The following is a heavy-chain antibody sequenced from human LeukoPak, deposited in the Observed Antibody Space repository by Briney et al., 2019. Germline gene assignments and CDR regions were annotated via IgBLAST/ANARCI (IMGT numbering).Heavy chain of an antibody. D-gene: IGHD4-17*01. CDR2: IYYRGCT. J-gene: IGHJ3*02. CDR3: ARYISRDYGVGAFDI. Sequence: SETLSLTCTVCVGSNRSYYWRWIRQPPGKGLAWIGYIYYRGCTSYNPSLHSQVTISVDTSKNQFSLKLSSVTAADTAVYYCARYISRDYGVGAFDIWGQGTMVTVSS. CDR1: VGSNRSYY. V-gene: IGHV4-59*01.